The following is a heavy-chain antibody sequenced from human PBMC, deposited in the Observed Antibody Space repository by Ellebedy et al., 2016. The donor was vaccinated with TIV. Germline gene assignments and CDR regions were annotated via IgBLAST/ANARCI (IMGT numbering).Heavy chain of an antibody. CDR1: GYTFTSYG. D-gene: IGHD2-2*01. V-gene: IGHV1-18*01. J-gene: IGHJ6*02. CDR3: ASPSGGCSSTSCHPHYYYYGMDV. CDR2: ISAYNGNT. Sequence: AASVKVSCKASGYTFTSYGISWVRQAPGQGLEWMGWISAYNGNTNYAQKLQGRVTMTTDTSTSTAYMELRSLRSDDTAVYYCASPSGGCSSTSCHPHYYYYGMDVWGQGTTVTVSS.